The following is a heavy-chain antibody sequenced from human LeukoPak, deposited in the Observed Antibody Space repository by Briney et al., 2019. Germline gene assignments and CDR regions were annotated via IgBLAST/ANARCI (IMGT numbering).Heavy chain of an antibody. V-gene: IGHV4-59*08. J-gene: IGHJ4*02. CDR2: IHDSGST. CDR1: GASISSYY. CDR3: ARGFGSSWYYFDY. D-gene: IGHD6-13*01. Sequence: SETLSLTCTVSGASISSYYWTWIRQPPGKRLEWIGYIHDSGSTNYNPSLKSRVTISVDTSKKQFSLKLTSVTAADTAVYYCARGFGSSWYYFDYWGQGALVTASS.